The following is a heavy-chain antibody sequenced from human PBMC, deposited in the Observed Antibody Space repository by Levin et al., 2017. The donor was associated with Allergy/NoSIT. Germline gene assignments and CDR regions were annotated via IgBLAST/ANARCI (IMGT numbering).Heavy chain of an antibody. CDR1: GFTFRSSA. V-gene: IGHV3-23*01. CDR2: ISGSGDTT. CDR3: ARKGAIAVAGQFDD. D-gene: IGHD6-19*01. J-gene: IGHJ4*02. Sequence: AGESLKISCVTSGFTFRSSAMSWVRQAPGKGLEWVSTISGSGDTTYHADSVQGRFTISRDNSKNTLYLQMNSLRAEDTAVYYCARKGAIAVAGQFDDWGRGILVTVSS.